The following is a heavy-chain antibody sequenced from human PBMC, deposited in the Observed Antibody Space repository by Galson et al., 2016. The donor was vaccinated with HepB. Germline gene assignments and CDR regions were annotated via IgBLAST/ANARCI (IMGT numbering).Heavy chain of an antibody. D-gene: IGHD3-3*02. CDR3: ARVGAFMEWSLGY. V-gene: IGHV3-74*01. J-gene: IGHJ4*02. CDR2: INSDGSST. CDR1: GFTFSSYW. Sequence: SLRLSCAASGFTFSSYWMHWVRQAPGKGLVWVSRINSDGSSTSYADSVKGRFTISRDNAKNTLYLQMNRLRAEDTAVYYCARVGAFMEWSLGYWGQGTLVTVSS.